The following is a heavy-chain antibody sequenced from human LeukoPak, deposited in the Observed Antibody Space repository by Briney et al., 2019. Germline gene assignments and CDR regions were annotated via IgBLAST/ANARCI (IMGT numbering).Heavy chain of an antibody. CDR1: GGSISSYY. J-gene: IGHJ4*02. Sequence: SETLSLTCTVSGGSISSYYWSWIRQPPGKGLEWIGYIYYSGSTNYNPSLKSRVTISVDTSKNQFSLKLSSVTAADTAVYYCARGYEVPTDWGQGTLVTVSS. V-gene: IGHV4-59*01. CDR2: IYYSGST. CDR3: ARGYEVPTD. D-gene: IGHD1-1*01.